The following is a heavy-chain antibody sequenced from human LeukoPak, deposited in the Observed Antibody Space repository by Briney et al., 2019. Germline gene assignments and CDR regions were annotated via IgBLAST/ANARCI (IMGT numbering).Heavy chain of an antibody. V-gene: IGHV4-4*07. CDR3: AREVERVTVGATAFDY. CDR1: GGSIGRYF. J-gene: IGHJ4*02. CDR2: IHSNGGF. D-gene: IGHD1-26*01. Sequence: NPSETLSLTCTVSGGSIGRYFWSWIRQPAGKGLEWIGRIHSNGGFTHNPSLKSRVTMETDTYKNEVSLKLTSVTAADTAVYYCAREVERVTVGATAFDYWGQGTLVTVSS.